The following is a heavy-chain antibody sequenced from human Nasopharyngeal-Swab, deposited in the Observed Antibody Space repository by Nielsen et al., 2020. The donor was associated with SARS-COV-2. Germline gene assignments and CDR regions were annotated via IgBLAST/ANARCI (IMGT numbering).Heavy chain of an antibody. CDR1: GFTLSSYA. V-gene: IGHV3-23*01. D-gene: IGHD6-19*01. CDR2: ISGSGGST. CDR3: AKDLAVAGTGDYYYYYGMDV. J-gene: IGHJ6*02. Sequence: GESLKISWAASGFTLSSYAMSWVRQAPGKGLEWVSAISGSGGSTYYADSVKGRFTISRDNSKNTLYLQMNSLRAEDTAVYYCAKDLAVAGTGDYYYYYGMDVWGQGTTVTVSS.